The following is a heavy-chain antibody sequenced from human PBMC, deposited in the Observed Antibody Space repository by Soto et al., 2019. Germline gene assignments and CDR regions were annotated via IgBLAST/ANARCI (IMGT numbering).Heavy chain of an antibody. CDR3: AREGSYSAYNFAHGIQLWSFDF. CDR1: GGSINTFY. J-gene: IGHJ4*02. Sequence: SETLSLTCTVSGGSINTFYWSWVRQPAGKGLEWIGRIFSSGSTSFNPSLESRVAMSVDTSKNYFSLNLSSVTAADMAVYYCAREGSYSAYNFAHGIQLWSFDFWGQGALVTVSS. V-gene: IGHV4-4*07. CDR2: IFSSGST. D-gene: IGHD5-12*01.